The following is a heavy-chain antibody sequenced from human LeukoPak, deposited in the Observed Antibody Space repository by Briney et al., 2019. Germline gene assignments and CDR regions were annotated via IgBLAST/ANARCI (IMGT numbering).Heavy chain of an antibody. CDR2: ISHSGSS. J-gene: IGHJ4*02. Sequence: SETLSLTCAVDGGSFSFYYWSWIRQTPGKGLEWIGEISHSGSSNYNPSLKSRVTISVDTSKNQFSLKLNSVTAADTAVYYCARRSQDFDFWGQGILVTVSA. CDR3: ARRSQDFDF. V-gene: IGHV4-34*01. CDR1: GGSFSFYY.